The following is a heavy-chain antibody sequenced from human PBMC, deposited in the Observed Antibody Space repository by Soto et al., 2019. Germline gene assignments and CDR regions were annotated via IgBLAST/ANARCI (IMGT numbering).Heavy chain of an antibody. V-gene: IGHV3-23*01. D-gene: IGHD2-15*01. CDR1: GFTFSSYA. CDR2: ISGSGGST. CDR3: AKHNIVVVVAATPDY. J-gene: IGHJ4*02. Sequence: GGSLRLSCAASGFTFSSYAMSWVRQAPGKGLEWVSAISGSGGSTYYADSVKGRFTISRDNSKNTPYLQMNSLRAEDTAVYYCAKHNIVVVVAATPDYWGQGTLVTVSS.